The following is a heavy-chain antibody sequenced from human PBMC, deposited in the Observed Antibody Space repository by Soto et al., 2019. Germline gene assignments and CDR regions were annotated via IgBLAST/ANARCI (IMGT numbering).Heavy chain of an antibody. Sequence: EVQLVESGGGLVKPGGSLRLSCAASGFTFSSYSMNWVRQAPGKGLEWVSSISSSSSYIYYADSVKGRFTISRDNAKNSLYLQMNRLRAEDTAVYYCARDTVYSYGGFDYWGQGTLVTVSS. J-gene: IGHJ4*02. CDR3: ARDTVYSYGGFDY. CDR1: GFTFSSYS. D-gene: IGHD5-18*01. V-gene: IGHV3-21*01. CDR2: ISSSSSYI.